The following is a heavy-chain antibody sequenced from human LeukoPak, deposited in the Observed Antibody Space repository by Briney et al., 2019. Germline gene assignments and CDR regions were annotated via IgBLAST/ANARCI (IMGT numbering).Heavy chain of an antibody. Sequence: ASVKVSCKASGGTFSSYAISWVRQAPGQGLEWMGGIIPIFGTANYAQKFQGRVTITADKSTSTAYMELSSLRSEDTAVYYCATDPYTYFYDSSGRPWFDSWGQGTLVTVSS. CDR2: IIPIFGTA. J-gene: IGHJ5*01. CDR3: ATDPYTYFYDSSGRPWFDS. V-gene: IGHV1-69*06. CDR1: GGTFSSYA. D-gene: IGHD3-22*01.